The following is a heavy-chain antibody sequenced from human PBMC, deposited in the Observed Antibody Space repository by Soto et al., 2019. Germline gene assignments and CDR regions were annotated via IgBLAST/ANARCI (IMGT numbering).Heavy chain of an antibody. D-gene: IGHD3-3*01. J-gene: IGHJ5*02. CDR3: ARGGTIFGVVIRGTYWFDP. CDR2: VFHTGNT. Sequence: PSETLSLTCAVSGDSISSSVWWTWVRQPPGKGLEWIGEVFHTGNTNYNPSLKSRVTMSVDKSTNEFSLKVTSVTAADTAVYYCARGGTIFGVVIRGTYWFDPWGQGTLVTVSS. V-gene: IGHV4-4*02. CDR1: GDSISSSVW.